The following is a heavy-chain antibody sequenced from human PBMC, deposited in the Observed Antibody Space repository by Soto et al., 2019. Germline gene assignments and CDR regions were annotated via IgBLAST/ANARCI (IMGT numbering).Heavy chain of an antibody. V-gene: IGHV4-39*01. D-gene: IGHD3-22*01. CDR3: ARDYFDSSDYTTNWFDP. CDR2: IYHTGNA. Sequence: SETLSLTCSVSGDSISNSRFYWAWIRQPPGEGLEWIGSIYHTGNAYYNPSLKSRVTISVDTSKNQFSLKLTSVTAADTALYYCARDYFDSSDYTTNWFDPWGQGTLVTVSS. J-gene: IGHJ5*02. CDR1: GDSISNSRFY.